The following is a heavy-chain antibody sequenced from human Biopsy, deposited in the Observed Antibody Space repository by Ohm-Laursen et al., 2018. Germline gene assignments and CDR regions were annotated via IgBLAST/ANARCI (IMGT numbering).Heavy chain of an antibody. CDR3: ARLNSGTYDASDL. J-gene: IGHJ3*01. V-gene: IGHV3-21*01. Sequence: SLRLSCSASGFTFSKFSMIWVRQAPGKGLEWVSSISGTRNYIYYRDSVKGRFTISRDNAHNSLYLHMNSLRAEDTAVYYCARLNSGTYDASDLWGQGTMVIVSS. D-gene: IGHD1-26*01. CDR1: GFTFSKFS. CDR2: ISGTRNYI.